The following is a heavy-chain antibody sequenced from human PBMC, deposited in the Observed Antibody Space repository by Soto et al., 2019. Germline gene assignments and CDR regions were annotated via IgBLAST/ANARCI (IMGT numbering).Heavy chain of an antibody. V-gene: IGHV1-18*04. D-gene: IGHD2-21*02. Sequence: QVQLVQSGAEVKKPGASVKLSCQGSGYTFGNYGITWVRQAPGQEREWMKWISVYNGDTRYEQKFQGRVTINTDTSTSAAYMAVRRLRSDDTAVYRCARRNFHGGADCYNAFDIWGQGTMVTVSS. J-gene: IGHJ3*02. CDR3: ARRNFHGGADCYNAFDI. CDR2: ISVYNGDT. CDR1: GYTFGNYG.